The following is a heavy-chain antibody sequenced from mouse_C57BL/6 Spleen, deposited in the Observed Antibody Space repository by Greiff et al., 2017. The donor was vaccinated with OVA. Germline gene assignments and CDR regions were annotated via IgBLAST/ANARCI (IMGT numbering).Heavy chain of an antibody. Sequence: EVKLVESGGGLVKPGGSLKLSCAASGFTFSDYGMHWVRQAPEKGLEWVAYISSGSSTIYYADTVKGRFTISRDNAKNTLFLQMTSLRSEDTAMYYCARNRDYYGSRGFAYWGQGTLVTVSA. D-gene: IGHD1-1*01. CDR3: ARNRDYYGSRGFAY. CDR2: ISSGSSTI. J-gene: IGHJ3*01. V-gene: IGHV5-17*01. CDR1: GFTFSDYG.